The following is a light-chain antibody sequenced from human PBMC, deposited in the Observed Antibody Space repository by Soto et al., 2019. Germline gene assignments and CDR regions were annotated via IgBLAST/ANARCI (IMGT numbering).Light chain of an antibody. CDR2: KAS. CDR3: QQSDTYRT. Sequence: DIQMTQSPSTLSASVGDRVTITCRASQSISSWVAWYQQKPGKGPKLLIYKASHLESGVPSRFSGSGSGTEFTLTIINLQPDDFATYYCQQSDTYRTFGQGTKVDIK. CDR1: QSISSW. V-gene: IGKV1-5*03. J-gene: IGKJ1*01.